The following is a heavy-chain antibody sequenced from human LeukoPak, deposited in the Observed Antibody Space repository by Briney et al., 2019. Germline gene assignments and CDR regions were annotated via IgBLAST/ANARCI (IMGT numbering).Heavy chain of an antibody. D-gene: IGHD3-16*01. Sequence: PGGSLRLSCAAPGFTFSSYAMSWVRQAPGKGLEWVSGIIDSGESTYYANFAKGRFTISRDNSNNILYLQMNSLRAEDTAVYYCAKLGGQELHNYYVAVCGKGTTVAVSS. J-gene: IGHJ6*03. CDR2: IIDSGEST. CDR1: GFTFSSYA. V-gene: IGHV3-23*01. CDR3: AKLGGQELHNYYVAV.